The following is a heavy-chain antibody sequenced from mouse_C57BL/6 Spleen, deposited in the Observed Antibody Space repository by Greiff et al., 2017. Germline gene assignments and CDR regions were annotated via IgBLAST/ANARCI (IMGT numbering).Heavy chain of an antibody. D-gene: IGHD2-1*01. Sequence: EVQLQQSGPELVKPGASVKISCKASGYTFTDYYMNWVKQSHGKSLEWIGDINPNNGGTSYNQKFKGKATLTVAKSSSTAYMELRSLTSEDSAVYYCARRGYGNHPLYFDYWGQGTTLTVSS. CDR1: GYTFTDYY. CDR2: INPNNGGT. J-gene: IGHJ2*01. CDR3: ARRGYGNHPLYFDY. V-gene: IGHV1-26*01.